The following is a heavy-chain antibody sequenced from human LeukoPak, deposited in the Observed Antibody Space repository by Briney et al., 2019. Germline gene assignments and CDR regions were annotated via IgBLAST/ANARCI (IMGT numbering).Heavy chain of an antibody. V-gene: IGHV1-2*02. CDR1: GYTFTGYY. CDR2: INPNSGGT. Sequence: GASVKVSCKASGYTFTGYYMHWVRQAPGQGLEWMGWINPNSGGTNYAQKFQGRVTMTRDTSISTAYMELSRLRSDDTAVYYCASGYCSGGSCYYYYGMDVWGQGTTVTVSS. D-gene: IGHD2-15*01. CDR3: ASGYCSGGSCYYYYGMDV. J-gene: IGHJ6*02.